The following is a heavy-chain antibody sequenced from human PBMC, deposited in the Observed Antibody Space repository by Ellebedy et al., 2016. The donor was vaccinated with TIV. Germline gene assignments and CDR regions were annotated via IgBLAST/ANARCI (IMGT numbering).Heavy chain of an antibody. CDR3: AKGHYYESSGAYSYEDH. D-gene: IGHD3-22*01. Sequence: PGGSLRLSCAASGFPFSTYAMSWVRQAPGKGLEWVAVVIGNGNDKYYGDSVKGRFTISRDNSKNTLDLQMNSLRTEDTAMYYCAKGHYYESSGAYSYEDHWGQGTLVTVSS. V-gene: IGHV3-NL1*01. J-gene: IGHJ4*02. CDR1: GFPFSTYA. CDR2: VIGNGNDK.